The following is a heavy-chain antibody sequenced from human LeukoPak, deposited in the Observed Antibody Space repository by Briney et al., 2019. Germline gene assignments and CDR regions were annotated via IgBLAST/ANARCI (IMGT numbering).Heavy chain of an antibody. V-gene: IGHV1-18*01. J-gene: IGHJ4*02. CDR3: ARDRGERGIHYFDY. CDR1: GYTFTSYG. Sequence: ASVKVSCKASGYTFTSYGISWVRQAPGQGLEWMGWISAYNGNANYAQKLQGRVTMTTDTSTSTAYMELRSLRSDDTAVYYCARDRGERGIHYFDYWGQGTLVTVSS. D-gene: IGHD3-16*01. CDR2: ISAYNGNA.